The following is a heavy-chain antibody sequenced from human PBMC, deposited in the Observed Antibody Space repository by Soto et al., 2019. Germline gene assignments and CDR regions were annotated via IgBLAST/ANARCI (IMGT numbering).Heavy chain of an antibody. D-gene: IGHD3-22*01. CDR1: GFSLRTSGVG. CDR3: AHRLVSLANYDSSGYYSEAFDI. V-gene: IGHV2-5*01. Sequence: SGPTLVKPTQTLTLTCTFSGFSLRTSGVGVGWIRQPPGKALEWLALIYWNDDKRYSPSLKSRLTITKDTSKNQVVLTMTNMYPVETAHYYCAHRLVSLANYDSSGYYSEAFDIWGQGTMVTVSS. CDR2: IYWNDDK. J-gene: IGHJ3*02.